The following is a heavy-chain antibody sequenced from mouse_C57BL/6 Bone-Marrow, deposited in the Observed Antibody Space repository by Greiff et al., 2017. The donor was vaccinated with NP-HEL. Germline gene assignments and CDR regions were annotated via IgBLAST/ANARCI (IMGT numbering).Heavy chain of an antibody. CDR1: GYAFSSSW. J-gene: IGHJ2*01. V-gene: IGHV1-82*01. D-gene: IGHD2-1*01. CDR3: ARRGNYDY. Sequence: VQVVESGPELVKPGASVKISCKASGYAFSSSWMNWVKQRPGKGLEWIGRIYPGDGDTNYNGKFKGKATLTADKSSSTAYMQLSSLTSEDSAVYFCARRGNYDYWGQGTTLTVSS. CDR2: IYPGDGDT.